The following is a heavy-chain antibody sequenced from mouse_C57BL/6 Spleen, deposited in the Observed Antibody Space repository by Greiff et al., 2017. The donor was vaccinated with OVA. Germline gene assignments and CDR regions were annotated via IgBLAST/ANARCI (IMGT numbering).Heavy chain of an antibody. D-gene: IGHD2-5*01. CDR2: INPSNGGT. CDR3: ARRRNYCYAMDY. J-gene: IGHJ4*01. CDR1: GYTFTSYW. Sequence: QVQLQQPGTELVKPGASVKLSCKASGYTFTSYWMHWVKQRPGQGLEWIGNINPSNGGTNYNEKFKSKATLPVDKSSSTAYMQLSSRTSEDSAVYYCARRRNYCYAMDYWGQGTSVTVSS. V-gene: IGHV1-53*01.